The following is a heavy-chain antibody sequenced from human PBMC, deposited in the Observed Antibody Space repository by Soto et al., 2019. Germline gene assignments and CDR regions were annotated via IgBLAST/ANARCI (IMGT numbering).Heavy chain of an antibody. D-gene: IGHD3-22*01. CDR2: IKQDGSEK. V-gene: IGHV3-7*03. Sequence: LRLSCAASGFTFSSYWMSWVRQAPGKGLEWVANIKQDGSEKYYVDSVKGRFTISRDNAKNSLYLQMNSLRAEDTAVYYCARDRVYYDSSGYAYWGQGTLVTVS. CDR1: GFTFSSYW. CDR3: ARDRVYYDSSGYAY. J-gene: IGHJ4*02.